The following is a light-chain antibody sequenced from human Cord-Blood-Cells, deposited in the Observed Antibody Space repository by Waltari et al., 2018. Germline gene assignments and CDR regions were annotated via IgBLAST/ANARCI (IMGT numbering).Light chain of an antibody. Sequence: SYVLTQPPSVSVAPGKTARLTWGGNNIGSKSVHWYQQKPGQAPVLVVYDDSDRPSGIPERFSGSNSGNTATLTISRVEAGDEADYYCQVWDSSSDHYVVFGGGTKLTVL. J-gene: IGLJ2*01. V-gene: IGLV3-21*03. CDR1: NIGSKS. CDR2: DDS. CDR3: QVWDSSSDHYVV.